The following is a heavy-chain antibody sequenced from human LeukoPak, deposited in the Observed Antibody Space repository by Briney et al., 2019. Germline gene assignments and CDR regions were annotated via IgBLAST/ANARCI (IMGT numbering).Heavy chain of an antibody. D-gene: IGHD1-1*01. V-gene: IGHV4-39*01. CDR2: IYYGGTT. CDR3: ARPVPSRLGWFDP. J-gene: IGHJ5*02. Sequence: SETLSLTCTVSGGSISSSTYYWGWTRQPPGKGLEWIGNIYYGGTTYYNPSLKSRVPISIDTSKNQFSLKLSSVTATDTAVYYCARPVPSRLGWFDPWGQGTLVTVSS. CDR1: GGSISSSTYY.